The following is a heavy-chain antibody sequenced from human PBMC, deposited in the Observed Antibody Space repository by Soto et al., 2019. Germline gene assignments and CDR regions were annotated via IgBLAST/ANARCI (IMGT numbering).Heavy chain of an antibody. CDR1: GFSLSLSGAR. V-gene: IGHV2-5*02. D-gene: IGHD6-19*01. CDR2: IYWDDDK. J-gene: IGHJ4*02. Sequence: QITLQESGPPLVEPTQTLTLTCTFSGFSLSLSGARVGWIRQPPGEALEWLALIYWDDDKRYNPSLGNRLTITKDTSKNQVVLTMTNVETVDTGTYYCAYMKWLVPRLPNWGQGTLVTVSS. CDR3: AYMKWLVPRLPN.